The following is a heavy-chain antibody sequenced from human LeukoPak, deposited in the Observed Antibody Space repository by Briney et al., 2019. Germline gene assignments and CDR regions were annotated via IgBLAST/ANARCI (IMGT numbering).Heavy chain of an antibody. Sequence: GGSLKLSCAASGFTFSSYSMNWVRQAPGKGLEWVSYISSSSSTIYYADSVKGRFTISRDNAKNSLYLQMNSLRDEDTAVYYCARESVYYDYVWGSYRHTPDAFDIWGQGTMVTVSS. D-gene: IGHD3-16*02. CDR3: ARESVYYDYVWGSYRHTPDAFDI. V-gene: IGHV3-48*02. J-gene: IGHJ3*02. CDR1: GFTFSSYS. CDR2: ISSSSSTI.